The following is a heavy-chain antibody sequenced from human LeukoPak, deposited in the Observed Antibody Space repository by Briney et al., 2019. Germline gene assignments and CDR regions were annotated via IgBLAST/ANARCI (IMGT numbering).Heavy chain of an antibody. V-gene: IGHV1-2*02. Sequence: ASVKVSCKTSGYRFTDYYIHWVRQAPGQGLEWMAWINPKSGGTKYAQKFQGRVTMTRDTSISTAYMELSSLRSDDTAFYFCASTPAARPEWYFDLWGRGTLVTVSS. CDR3: ASTPAARPEWYFDL. CDR1: GYRFTDYY. CDR2: INPKSGGT. D-gene: IGHD6-6*01. J-gene: IGHJ2*01.